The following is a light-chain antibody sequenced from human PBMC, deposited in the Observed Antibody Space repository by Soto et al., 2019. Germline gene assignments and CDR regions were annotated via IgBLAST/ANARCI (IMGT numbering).Light chain of an antibody. CDR1: SSDVGGYNY. Sequence: QSVLTQPASVSGSPGQSIIISCTGTSSDVGGYNYVSWYQQHPGKAPKLIIYDVSDRPSGVSNRFSGSKSGNTASLTISGLQAEDEADYFCSSYTSSSTPYVFGTGTKLTVL. J-gene: IGLJ1*01. CDR3: SSYTSSSTPYV. CDR2: DVS. V-gene: IGLV2-14*03.